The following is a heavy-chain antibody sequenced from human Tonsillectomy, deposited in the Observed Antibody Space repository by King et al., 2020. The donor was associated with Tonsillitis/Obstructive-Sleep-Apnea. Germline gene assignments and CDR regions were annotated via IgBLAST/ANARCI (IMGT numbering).Heavy chain of an antibody. CDR3: ARDTPNDFWSGLIYYYYYYMDV. V-gene: IGHV3-74*01. CDR2: INSDGSST. Sequence: VQLVESGGGLVQPGGSLRLSCAASGFTFSSYWMHWVRQAPGKGLVWVPRINSDGSSTSYADSVKGRFTISRDNAKNTLYLQMNSLRAEDTAVYYCARDTPNDFWSGLIYYYYYYMDVWGKGTTVTVSS. D-gene: IGHD3-3*01. CDR1: GFTFSSYW. J-gene: IGHJ6*03.